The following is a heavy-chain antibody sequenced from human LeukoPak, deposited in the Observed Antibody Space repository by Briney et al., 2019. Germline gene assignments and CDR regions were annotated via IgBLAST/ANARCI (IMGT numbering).Heavy chain of an antibody. CDR1: GFSLSTSGVG. D-gene: IGHD5-18*01. CDR3: AHRLVGYNYGYYFDY. Sequence: ESGPTLVKPTQTLTLTCTFSGFSLSTSGVGVGWIRQPPGKALEWLALIYWDDDKRYSPSLKSRLTITKDTSKNQVVLTMTNMDPVDTATYYCAHRLVGYNYGYYFDYWGQGTLVTVSS. J-gene: IGHJ4*02. V-gene: IGHV2-5*02. CDR2: IYWDDDK.